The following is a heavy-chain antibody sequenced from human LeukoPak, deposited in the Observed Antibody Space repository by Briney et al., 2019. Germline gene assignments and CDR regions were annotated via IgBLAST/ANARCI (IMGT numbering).Heavy chain of an antibody. V-gene: IGHV4-59*01. Sequence: SETLSLTCTVSGGSISSYYWSWIRQPPGKGLEWIGYIYYSGSTNYNPSLKSRVTISVDTSKNQFSLKLSSVTAADTAVYHCARDHVEMAKIGSYYYYYGMDVWGQGTTVTVSS. CDR2: IYYSGST. D-gene: IGHD5-24*01. CDR1: GGSISSYY. J-gene: IGHJ6*02. CDR3: ARDHVEMAKIGSYYYYYGMDV.